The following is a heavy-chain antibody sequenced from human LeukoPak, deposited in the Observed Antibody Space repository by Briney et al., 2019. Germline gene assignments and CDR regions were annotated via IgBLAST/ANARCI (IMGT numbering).Heavy chain of an antibody. D-gene: IGHD3-16*01. CDR1: GGYISTYH. J-gene: IGHJ6*02. Sequence: SETLSLTCTVSGGYISTYHWSWIRQPPGKGLEWIGHIDYSGTTNYNPSLKSRITMSVDTSKNQFSLKLSSVTAADTAVYYCAREQRTSTTFGCYDVDVWGQGTTVTVPS. CDR2: IDYSGTT. CDR3: AREQRTSTTFGCYDVDV. V-gene: IGHV4-59*01.